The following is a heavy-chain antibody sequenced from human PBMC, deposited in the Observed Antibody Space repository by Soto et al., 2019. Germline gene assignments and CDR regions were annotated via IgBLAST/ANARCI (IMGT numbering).Heavy chain of an antibody. V-gene: IGHV3-30*18. J-gene: IGHJ6*02. Sequence: GGSLRLSCAASGFTFSSYGMHWVRQAPGKGLEWVAVISYDGSNKYYADSVKGRFTISRDNSKNTLYLQMNSLRAEDTAVYYCAKDLSVAANSFYHYYYGMDVWGQGTTVTVSS. CDR2: ISYDGSNK. CDR1: GFTFSSYG. D-gene: IGHD6-19*01. CDR3: AKDLSVAANSFYHYYYGMDV.